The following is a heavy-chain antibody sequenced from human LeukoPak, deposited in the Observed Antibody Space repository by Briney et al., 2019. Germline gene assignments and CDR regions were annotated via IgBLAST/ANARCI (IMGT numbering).Heavy chain of an antibody. CDR3: ARGAEWTRAIYYFDY. CDR2: INHSGST. CDR1: GGSFSGYY. J-gene: IGHJ4*02. D-gene: IGHD1-14*01. Sequence: PSETLSLTCAVYGGSFSGYYWSWIRQPPGKGPEWIGEINHSGSTNYNPSLKSRVTISVDTSKNQFSLKLSSVTAADTAVYYCARGAEWTRAIYYFDYWGQGTLVTVSS. V-gene: IGHV4-34*01.